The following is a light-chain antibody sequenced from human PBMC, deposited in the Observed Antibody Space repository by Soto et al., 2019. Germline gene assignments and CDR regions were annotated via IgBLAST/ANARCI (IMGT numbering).Light chain of an antibody. CDR1: QSIGNR. Sequence: DLQMTQSPSTLSPSIGDRITISCRASQSIGNRLAWYQQKPGTAPKVLIYDASTLESGVPSRFGGSGSGTNFTLTISSLQPDDFATYYCQHYGGLWTFGLGTKVEIK. V-gene: IGKV1-5*01. J-gene: IGKJ1*01. CDR2: DAS. CDR3: QHYGGLWT.